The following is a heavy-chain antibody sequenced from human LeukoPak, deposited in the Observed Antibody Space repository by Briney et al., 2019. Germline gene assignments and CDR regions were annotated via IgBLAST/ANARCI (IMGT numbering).Heavy chain of an antibody. CDR3: ARESRAIAAAAVQAYFDY. Sequence: GGSLRLSCAASGFTFSSYGTHWVRQAPGKGLEWVAVIWYDGSKKYYADSVKGRFTISRDNSKNTLYLQMNSLRAEDTAVYYCARESRAIAAAAVQAYFDYWGQGTPVTVSS. J-gene: IGHJ4*02. D-gene: IGHD6-13*01. V-gene: IGHV3-33*01. CDR1: GFTFSSYG. CDR2: IWYDGSKK.